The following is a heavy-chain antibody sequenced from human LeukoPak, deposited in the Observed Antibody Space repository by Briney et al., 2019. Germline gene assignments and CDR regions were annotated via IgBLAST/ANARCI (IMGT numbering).Heavy chain of an antibody. CDR2: TYYRSKWYN. V-gene: IGHV6-1*01. CDR1: GDSVSSNSAA. J-gene: IGHJ3*02. D-gene: IGHD5-24*01. Sequence: SQTLSLTFAISGDSVSSNSAAWNWIRQSPSRGLEWLGRTYYRSKWYNDYAVSVKSRITINPDTSKNQFSLQLNSVTPEDTAVYYCARGGQGDGYSADDAFDIWGLGTMVTVSS. CDR3: ARGGQGDGYSADDAFDI.